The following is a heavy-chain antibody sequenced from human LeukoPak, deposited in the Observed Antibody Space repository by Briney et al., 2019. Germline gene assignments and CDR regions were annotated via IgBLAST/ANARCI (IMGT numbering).Heavy chain of an antibody. V-gene: IGHV3-11*01. D-gene: IGHD2-15*01. CDR3: ARDSGYCSGGSCYGHCDY. CDR2: ISSSGSTI. Sequence: PGGSLRLSCAASGFTFSDYHMSWIRQAPGKGLEWVSYISSSGSTIYYADSVKGRFTISRDNAKNSLYLQMNSLRAEDTAVYYCARDSGYCSGGSCYGHCDYWGQGTLVTVSS. J-gene: IGHJ4*02. CDR1: GFTFSDYH.